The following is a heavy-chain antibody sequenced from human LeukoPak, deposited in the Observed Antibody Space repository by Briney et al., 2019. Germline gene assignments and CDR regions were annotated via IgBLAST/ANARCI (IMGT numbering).Heavy chain of an antibody. Sequence: MSSETLSLTCTVSGGSISSSSYYWGWIRQPPGKGLEWIGSIYYSGSTYYNPSLKSRVTISVDTSKNQFSLKLSSVTAADTAVYYCARTPARRYYYDSSDYYYDYFDYWGQGTLVTVSS. CDR3: ARTPARRYYYDSSDYYYDYFDY. D-gene: IGHD3-22*01. V-gene: IGHV4-39*07. J-gene: IGHJ4*02. CDR2: IYYSGST. CDR1: GGSISSSSYY.